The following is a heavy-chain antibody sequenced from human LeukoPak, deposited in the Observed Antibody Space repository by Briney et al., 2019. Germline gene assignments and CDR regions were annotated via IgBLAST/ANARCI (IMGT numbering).Heavy chain of an antibody. D-gene: IGHD2-2*01. CDR2: ISWNSGSI. CDR3: ASRGVVVPAARMDV. Sequence: GGSLRLSCAASGFTFDDYAMHWVRQAPGKGLEWVSGISWNSGSIGYADSVKGRFTISRDNAKNSLYLQMNSLRAEDTAVYYCASRGVVVPAARMDVWGKGTTVTVSS. CDR1: GFTFDDYA. V-gene: IGHV3-9*01. J-gene: IGHJ6*03.